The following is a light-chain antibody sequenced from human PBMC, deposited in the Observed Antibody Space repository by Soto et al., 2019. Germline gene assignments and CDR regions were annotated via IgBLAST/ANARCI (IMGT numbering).Light chain of an antibody. CDR2: GAS. CDR3: QQYNNWPFT. J-gene: IGKJ3*01. CDR1: QSVYSN. V-gene: IGKV3-15*01. Sequence: EIVMTQSPGTLSVSPGERATLSCRASQSVYSNLAWYQQKPGQAPRLLIYGASTGATGIPARFSGSGSGTDFTLTISSLQSEDFAVYYCQQYNNWPFTFGPGTKVEIK.